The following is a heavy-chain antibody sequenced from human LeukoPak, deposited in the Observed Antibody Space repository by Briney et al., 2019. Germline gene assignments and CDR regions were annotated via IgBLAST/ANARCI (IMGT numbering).Heavy chain of an antibody. CDR2: ISAYNGNT. J-gene: IGHJ3*02. CDR3: ARVRGSRPGNAFDI. Sequence: ASVKVSCKASGYTFTSYYMHWVRQAPGQGLEWMGWISAYNGNTNYAQKLQGRVTMTTDTSTSTAYMELRSLRSDDAAVYYCARVRGSRPGNAFDIWGQGTMVTVSS. D-gene: IGHD1-26*01. V-gene: IGHV1-18*04. CDR1: GYTFTSYY.